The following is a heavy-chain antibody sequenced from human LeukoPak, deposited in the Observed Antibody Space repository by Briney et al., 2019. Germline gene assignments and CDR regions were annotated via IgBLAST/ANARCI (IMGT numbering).Heavy chain of an antibody. J-gene: IGHJ4*02. CDR1: GFTFSNFW. D-gene: IGHD3-16*01. Sequence: GGSLRLSCTASGFTFSNFWMGWVRQAPGKGLEWVANIKQDETEKFYLGSVKGRFTISRDNAKNSLYLQMNSLRAEDTAVYYCTRDIPFGGYWGQGILVTVSS. V-gene: IGHV3-7*03. CDR3: TRDIPFGGY. CDR2: IKQDETEK.